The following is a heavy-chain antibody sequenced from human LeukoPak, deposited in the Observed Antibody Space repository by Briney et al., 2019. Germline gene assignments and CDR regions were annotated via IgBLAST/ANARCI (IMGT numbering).Heavy chain of an antibody. CDR3: AGKYDSSGYYGC. V-gene: IGHV3-53*01. CDR1: GFTVSSNY. D-gene: IGHD3-22*01. CDR2: IYSGGST. Sequence: GGSLRLSCAASGFTVSSNYMSWVRQAPGKGLEWVSVIYSGGSTYYADSVKGRLTISRDNSKNTLFLQMNSLRAEDTAVYYCAGKYDSSGYYGCWGQGTLVTVSS. J-gene: IGHJ4*02.